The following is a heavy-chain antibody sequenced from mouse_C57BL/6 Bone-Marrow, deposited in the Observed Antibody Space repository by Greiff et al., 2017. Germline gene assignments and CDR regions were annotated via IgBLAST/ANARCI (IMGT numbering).Heavy chain of an antibody. V-gene: IGHV1-39*01. D-gene: IGHD1-1*02. CDR1: GYSFTDYN. CDR2: INPNYGTT. Sequence: VHVKQSGPELVKPGASVKISCKASGYSFTDYNMNWVKQSNGKSLEWIGVINPNYGTTSYNQKFKGKATLTVDQSSSTAYMQLNSLTSEDSADYCCAREGDYAWFAYWGQGTLVTVSA. CDR3: AREGDYAWFAY. J-gene: IGHJ3*01.